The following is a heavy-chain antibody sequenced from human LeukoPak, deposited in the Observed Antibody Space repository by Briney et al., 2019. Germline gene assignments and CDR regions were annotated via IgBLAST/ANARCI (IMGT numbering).Heavy chain of an antibody. J-gene: IGHJ3*02. Sequence: GGSLRLSCEASGFIISGYAMHWVRQAPGKGLEWVALISNDGSHKNYADSVNGRLTISRDNSNNLLYLRMNSLTTEDTAVYYCAREWSQYSSTWKGAFDIWGQGTMVTVSS. CDR1: GFIISGYA. D-gene: IGHD6-13*01. CDR3: AREWSQYSSTWKGAFDI. CDR2: ISNDGSHK. V-gene: IGHV3-30-3*01.